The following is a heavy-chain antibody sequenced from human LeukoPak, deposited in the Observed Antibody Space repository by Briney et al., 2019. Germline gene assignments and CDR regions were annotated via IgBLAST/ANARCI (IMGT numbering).Heavy chain of an antibody. V-gene: IGHV4-31*03. CDR1: GGSISSGGYY. Sequence: SETLSLTCTVSGGSISSGGYYWSWIRQHPGKGLEWIGYIYYSGSTYYNPSLKSRVTISVDTSKNQFSLKLSSVTAADTAVYYCAREDIVVSALDYWGQGTLVTVSS. CDR2: IYYSGST. D-gene: IGHD2-15*01. J-gene: IGHJ4*02. CDR3: AREDIVVSALDY.